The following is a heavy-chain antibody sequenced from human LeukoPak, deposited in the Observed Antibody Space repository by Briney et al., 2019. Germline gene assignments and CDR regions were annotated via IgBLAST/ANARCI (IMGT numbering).Heavy chain of an antibody. CDR2: TYYRSQWYN. CDR1: GVSLSSNNAA. J-gene: IGHJ4*02. Sequence: SQTLSLTCALSGVSLSSNNAAWDWLTPSPSRGLEWLGRTYYRSQWYNAYAVSGKARININPDTSKNQFSLHLNSVTPEDTAVYYCARVSVATLENWGQGALVTVSS. D-gene: IGHD5-12*01. V-gene: IGHV6-1*01. CDR3: ARVSVATLEN.